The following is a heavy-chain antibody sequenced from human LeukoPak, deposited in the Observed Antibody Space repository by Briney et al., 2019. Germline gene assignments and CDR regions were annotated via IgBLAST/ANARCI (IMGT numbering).Heavy chain of an antibody. D-gene: IGHD2-2*01. CDR1: GFTFSDYS. CDR3: ARLYCSSTTCSHGHSYGYFDY. J-gene: IGHJ4*02. V-gene: IGHV3-21*01. CDR2: ITSSGSYT. Sequence: GGSLRLFCAASGFTFSDYSMTWVRQAPGKGLEWVSSITSSGSYTYYGDSVKGRFTISRNNAGTSLYLQMNILRAEDTAVYYCARLYCSSTTCSHGHSYGYFDYWAQGALVTVSS.